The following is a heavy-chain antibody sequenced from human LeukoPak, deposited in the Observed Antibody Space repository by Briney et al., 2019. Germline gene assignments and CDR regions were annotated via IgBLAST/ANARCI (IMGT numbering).Heavy chain of an antibody. J-gene: IGHJ6*04. CDR2: ISAYNGNT. D-gene: IGHD2-2*01. CDR3: ARAGQYCSSTSCQRRRYYYGMDA. V-gene: IGHV1-18*04. Sequence: GASVKVSCKASGYTFTSYGISWVRQAPGQGLEWMGWISAYNGNTNYAQKLQGRVTMTTDTSTSTAYMELRSLRSDDTAVYYCARAGQYCSSTSCQRRRYYYGMDAWGKGTTVTVSS. CDR1: GYTFTSYG.